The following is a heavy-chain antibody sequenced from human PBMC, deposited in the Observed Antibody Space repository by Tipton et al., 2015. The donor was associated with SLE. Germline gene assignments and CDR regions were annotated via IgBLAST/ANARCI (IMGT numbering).Heavy chain of an antibody. CDR3: ARGWRYCSGHNRYAKAFEV. J-gene: IGHJ3*01. CDR1: GGSSSDDY. D-gene: IGHD2-15*01. Sequence: TLSLTCAVYGGSSSDDYWSWIRQPPGKGLEWIGEITHTGDSKYNPSLQSRVTMSVDMSRNQFSLKLSAVTVADTAVYYCARGWRYCSGHNRYAKAFEVWGQGSMCTV. V-gene: IGHV4-34*01. CDR2: ITHTGDS.